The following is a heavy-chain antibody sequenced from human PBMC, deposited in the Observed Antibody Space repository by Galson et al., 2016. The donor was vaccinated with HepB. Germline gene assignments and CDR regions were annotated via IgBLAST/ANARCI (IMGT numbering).Heavy chain of an antibody. D-gene: IGHD3-3*01. V-gene: IGHV3-30*04. J-gene: IGHJ4*02. Sequence: SLRLSCAASRFTFSNFAMNWVRQAPGKGLEWVALISYDGSNKYYADSVKGRFTISRDNSENTLFLQMNNRRAEDTAVYYCARDGVFAALDPWHCGQGALVIVSS. CDR3: ARDGVFAALDPWH. CDR2: ISYDGSNK. CDR1: RFTFSNFA.